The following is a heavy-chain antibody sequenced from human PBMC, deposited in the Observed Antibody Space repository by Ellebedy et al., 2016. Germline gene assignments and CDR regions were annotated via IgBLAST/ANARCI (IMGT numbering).Heavy chain of an antibody. D-gene: IGHD2-21*02. CDR1: GFTFSDYY. CDR2: ISSSGSTT. CDR3: AREVVVTGNPYYFDY. J-gene: IGHJ4*02. V-gene: IGHV3-11*01. Sequence: GGSLRLSXAASGFTFSDYYMRWIRQAPGKGLEWVSYISSSGSTTYYADSAKGRFTISRDNAKNSLYLQMNGPRAEDTAVYYCAREVVVTGNPYYFDYWGQGTLVTVSS.